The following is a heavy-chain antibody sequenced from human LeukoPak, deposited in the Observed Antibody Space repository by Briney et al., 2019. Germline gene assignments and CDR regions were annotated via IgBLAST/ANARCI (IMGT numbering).Heavy chain of an antibody. Sequence: SETLSLTCAVYGGSFSGYYWSWIRQPPGKGLEWIGEINHSGSTNYNPSLKSRVTISVDTSKNQFSLKLSSVTAADTAVYYCARRFGATNYYYYYGMDVWGQGTTVTVSS. V-gene: IGHV4-34*01. CDR2: INHSGST. CDR3: ARRFGATNYYYYYGMDV. J-gene: IGHJ6*02. CDR1: GGSFSGYY. D-gene: IGHD3-16*01.